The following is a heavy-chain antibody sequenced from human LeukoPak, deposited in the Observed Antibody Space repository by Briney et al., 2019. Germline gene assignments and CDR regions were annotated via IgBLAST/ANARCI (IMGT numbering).Heavy chain of an antibody. Sequence: ASVKVSCKASGYTFTSYDINCVRQATGQGLEWMGWMNPNSGNTGYAQKFQGRVTMTRNTSISTAYMELSSLRSEVTAVYYCARVLRYFDWQDAFDIWGQGTMVTVSS. CDR2: MNPNSGNT. V-gene: IGHV1-8*01. D-gene: IGHD3-9*01. CDR1: GYTFTSYD. J-gene: IGHJ3*02. CDR3: ARVLRYFDWQDAFDI.